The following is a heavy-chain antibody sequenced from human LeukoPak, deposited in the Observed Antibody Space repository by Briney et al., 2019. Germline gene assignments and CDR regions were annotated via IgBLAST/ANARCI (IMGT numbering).Heavy chain of an antibody. CDR2: VSHSGAT. D-gene: IGHD2-21*02. CDR3: ARSMVTTDRNFDH. J-gene: IGHJ4*02. Sequence: SETLSLTCTVSGGSITSSPYHWAWIRQPPGRGPEWIATVSHSGATQYNPSLTSRVAISLDTSKNLFPLSLNSVTAADTAVFYCARSMVTTDRNFDHWGQGTLVTVSS. CDR1: GGSITSSPYH. V-gene: IGHV4-39*06.